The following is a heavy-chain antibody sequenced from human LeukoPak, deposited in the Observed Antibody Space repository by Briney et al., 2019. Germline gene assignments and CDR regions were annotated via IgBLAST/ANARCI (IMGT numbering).Heavy chain of an antibody. CDR3: ARGGDKDTAMVLPFDY. D-gene: IGHD5-18*01. Sequence: GGSLRLSCAASGFTFSSYSMNWVRQAPGKGLEWVAVISYDGSNKYYADSVKGRFTISRDNSKNTLYLQMNSLRAEDTAVYYCARGGDKDTAMVLPFDYWGQGTLVTVSS. CDR2: ISYDGSNK. V-gene: IGHV3-30*03. CDR1: GFTFSSYS. J-gene: IGHJ4*02.